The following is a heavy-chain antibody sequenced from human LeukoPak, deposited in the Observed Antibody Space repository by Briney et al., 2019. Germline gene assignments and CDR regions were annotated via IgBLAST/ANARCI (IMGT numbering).Heavy chain of an antibody. CDR2: MNPNSGNT. Sequence: ASVKVSCKASGYTFTSYDINWARQATGQGLEWMGWMNPNSGNTGYAQKFQGRVTMTRNTSISTAYMELSSLRSEDTAVYYCARGPYYDYVWGSYRDYWGQGTLVTVSS. J-gene: IGHJ4*02. CDR3: ARGPYYDYVWGSYRDY. V-gene: IGHV1-8*01. D-gene: IGHD3-16*02. CDR1: GYTFTSYD.